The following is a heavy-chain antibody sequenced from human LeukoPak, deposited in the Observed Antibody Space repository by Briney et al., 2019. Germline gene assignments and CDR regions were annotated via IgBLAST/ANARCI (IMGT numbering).Heavy chain of an antibody. Sequence: AGGSLRLSCAVSGFTFSSYWMGWVRQAPGKGLEWVSAISGSGGSTYYADSVKGRFTISRDNSKDTLYLQMNSMRTEDTAVYYCAKEALPGIAVAGRVYWGQGTLVTVSS. CDR1: GFTFSSYW. V-gene: IGHV3-23*01. D-gene: IGHD6-19*01. CDR2: ISGSGGST. CDR3: AKEALPGIAVAGRVY. J-gene: IGHJ4*02.